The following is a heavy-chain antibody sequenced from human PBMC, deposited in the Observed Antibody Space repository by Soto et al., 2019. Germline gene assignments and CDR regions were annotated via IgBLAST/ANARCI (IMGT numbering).Heavy chain of an antibody. D-gene: IGHD3-22*01. CDR2: IIPIFCTA. CDR3: ARDGSGYRSRAAPMDV. V-gene: IGHV1-69*01. CDR1: GDTFSSYA. J-gene: IGHJ6*02. Sequence: QVQLVQSGAEVKKPGSSVKVSCKASGDTFSSYAISWVRQAPGQGLELMGWIIPIFCTANYAQKFQGRVTMTAEESTSTASMELSSLRSEDTAVYYCARDGSGYRSRAAPMDVWAQGTTVTVSS.